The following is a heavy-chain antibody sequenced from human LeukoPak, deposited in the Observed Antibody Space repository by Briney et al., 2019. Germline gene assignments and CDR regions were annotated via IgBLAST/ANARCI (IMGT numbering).Heavy chain of an antibody. CDR3: ARGRRRDYGGNGY. CDR2: MNPNSGNT. Sequence: ASVKVSCKASGYTFTSYDINWVRQAPGQGLEWMGWMNPNSGNTGYAQKFQGRVTMTMNTSISTAYMALSSLRSEDTAVYYCARGRRRDYGGNGYWGQGTLVTVSS. D-gene: IGHD4-23*01. J-gene: IGHJ4*02. CDR1: GYTFTSYD. V-gene: IGHV1-8*02.